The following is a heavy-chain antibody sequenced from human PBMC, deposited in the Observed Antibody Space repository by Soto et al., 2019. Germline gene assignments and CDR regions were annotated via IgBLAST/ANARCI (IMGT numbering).Heavy chain of an antibody. Sequence: PGGSLRLCCAASGFTFSSYAMSWVRQAPGKGLEWVSGISGSGGSTYYADSVKGRFTISRDNSKNTLYLQMNSLRAEDTAVYYCAKDQHYYISGFDYWGQGTLVTVSS. J-gene: IGHJ4*02. V-gene: IGHV3-23*01. CDR1: GFTFSSYA. D-gene: IGHD3-16*01. CDR3: AKDQHYYISGFDY. CDR2: ISGSGGST.